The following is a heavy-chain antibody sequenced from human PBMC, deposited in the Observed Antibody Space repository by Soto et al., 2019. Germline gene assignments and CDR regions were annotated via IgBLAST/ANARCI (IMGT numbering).Heavy chain of an antibody. D-gene: IGHD5-18*01. CDR3: VSDRGYGHASVPYS. CDR1: GFTFSSYG. Sequence: QAPLVESGGGVVQPGRSLRLSCAASGFTFSSYGMHWVRQAPGTGLEWVAGISYDGGLQHYADSVKGRFTISRDNSKNMVLLQMNSLRAEDTAVYYCVSDRGYGHASVPYSWGQGTLVSVSS. V-gene: IGHV3-30*03. J-gene: IGHJ4*02. CDR2: ISYDGGLQ.